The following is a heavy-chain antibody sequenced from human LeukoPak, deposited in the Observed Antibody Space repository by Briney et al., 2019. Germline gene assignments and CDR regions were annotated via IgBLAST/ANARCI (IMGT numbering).Heavy chain of an antibody. CDR1: GGSINDYY. D-gene: IGHD6-13*01. J-gene: IGHJ4*02. CDR2: IYTTGST. CDR3: ARSIGSWPKGKIFDY. Sequence: MTSETLSLTCIVSGGSINDYYWTWIRQPAGKGLEWIGRIYTTGSTNYNPSLKSRVIMSVDTSMNQTSLKLTSVTAADTAVYYCARSIGSWPKGKIFDYWGQGTLVTVSS. V-gene: IGHV4-4*07.